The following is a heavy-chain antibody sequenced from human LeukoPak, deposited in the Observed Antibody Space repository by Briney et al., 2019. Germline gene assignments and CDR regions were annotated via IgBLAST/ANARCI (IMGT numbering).Heavy chain of an antibody. V-gene: IGHV3-23*01. Sequence: SGGSLRLSCAASGFTFSNYAMNWVRQAPGKGLEWVSGISSKGGSTYYADSVKGRFTISRDNSKNTLYLQMNSLRVEDTAVYYCAKAVAQYSSGWYDYWGQGTLVTVSS. CDR2: ISSKGGST. CDR3: AKAVAQYSSGWYDY. D-gene: IGHD6-19*01. J-gene: IGHJ4*02. CDR1: GFTFSNYA.